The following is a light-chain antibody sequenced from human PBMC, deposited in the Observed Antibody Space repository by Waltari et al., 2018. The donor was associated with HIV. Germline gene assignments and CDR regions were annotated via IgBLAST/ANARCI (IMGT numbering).Light chain of an antibody. CDR3: QSYDSSLSVV. J-gene: IGLJ2*01. V-gene: IGLV1-40*03. CDR2: GHS. Sequence: QSVLTQPPSVSGAPGQRVTISCTGSSSNIGAGYDVHWYQHFPGRAPKLLIYGHSNRASGVPGRCSGSRSGASASLASTGLRAEDEADYYCQSYDSSLSVVFGGGTTLTVL. CDR1: SSNIGAGYD.